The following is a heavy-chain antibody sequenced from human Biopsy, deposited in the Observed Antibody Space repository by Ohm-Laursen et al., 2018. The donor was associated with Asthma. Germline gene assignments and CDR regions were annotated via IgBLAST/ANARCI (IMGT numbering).Heavy chain of an antibody. CDR1: GFTFDDYA. J-gene: IGHJ4*02. CDR3: AKGEWELLEANFDY. Sequence: SLRLSCAASGFTFDDYAMHWVRQAPGKGLEWVSGISWNSGSIGYADSVKGRFTISRDNAKNSLYLQMNSLRAEDTALYYCAKGEWELLEANFDYWGQGTLVTVCS. D-gene: IGHD1-26*01. CDR2: ISWNSGSI. V-gene: IGHV3-9*01.